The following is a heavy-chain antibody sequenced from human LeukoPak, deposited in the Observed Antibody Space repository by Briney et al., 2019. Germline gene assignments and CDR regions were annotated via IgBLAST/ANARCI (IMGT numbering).Heavy chain of an antibody. CDR2: IYYSGST. D-gene: IGHD5-18*01. J-gene: IGHJ3*02. Sequence: SETLSLTCTVSGGSISSSSYYWGWIRQPPGKGLEWIGSIYYSGSTYYNPSLKSRVTISVDTSKNQFSLNLRSVTAADTAMYYCARDEDTTLARAFDIWGQGTMVTVSS. CDR3: ARDEDTTLARAFDI. CDR1: GGSISSSSYY. V-gene: IGHV4-39*07.